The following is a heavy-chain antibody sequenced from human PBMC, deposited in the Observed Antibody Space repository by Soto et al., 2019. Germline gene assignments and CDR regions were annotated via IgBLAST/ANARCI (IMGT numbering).Heavy chain of an antibody. J-gene: IGHJ6*02. CDR3: ARRYGYGMDV. D-gene: IGHD1-20*01. V-gene: IGHV4-59*08. CDR1: GGSISSYY. CDR2: IYYSRST. Sequence: VQLQESGPGLVKPSETLSLTCTVSGGSISSYYWSWIRQPPGKGLEWIGYIYYSRSTNYNPSLKGRLAISVDTSKNQFSLKLSSVTAADTAVYYCARRYGYGMDVWGQGTTVTVSS.